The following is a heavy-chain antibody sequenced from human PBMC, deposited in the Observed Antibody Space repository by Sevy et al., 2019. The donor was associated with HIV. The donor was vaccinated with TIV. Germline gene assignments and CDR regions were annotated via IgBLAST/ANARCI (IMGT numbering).Heavy chain of an antibody. D-gene: IGHD2-8*01. CDR1: GFAFYDYS. J-gene: IGHJ4*02. Sequence: GGSLRLSCAASGFAFYDYSMSWIRQAPGKGLEWVATLSFGCGKINYADSVKGRFTISRDNSKNSFYLQMDNLRVEDTALYYGPREGCTRPHDYWGQGTRVTVSS. CDR2: LSFGCGKI. V-gene: IGHV3-23*01. CDR3: PREGCTRPHDY.